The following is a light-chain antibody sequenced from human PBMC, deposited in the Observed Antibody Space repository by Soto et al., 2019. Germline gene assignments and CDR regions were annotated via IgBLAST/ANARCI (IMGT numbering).Light chain of an antibody. CDR3: QQYTRYSAYT. CDR2: KAS. J-gene: IGKJ2*01. CDR1: QTISNW. Sequence: DIQMTQFPSTLSASIGDRVTITCQASQTISNWLAWYQQKPGKAPKLLIYKASSLETGVPSRFSGSGSGTEFTLTISSLQPDDFATYYCQQYTRYSAYTFGQGTRLELK. V-gene: IGKV1-5*03.